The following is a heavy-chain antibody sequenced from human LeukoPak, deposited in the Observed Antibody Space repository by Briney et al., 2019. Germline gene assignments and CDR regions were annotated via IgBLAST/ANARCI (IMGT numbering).Heavy chain of an antibody. CDR2: INWNGGST. Sequence: GGSLRLSCAASGFTFGDYGMSWVRQAPGKGLEWVSGINWNGGSTGYADSVKGRFNISRDNAKNSLYLQMNSLRAEDTALYYCARGPPLADYYDSSGYSFFDYWGQGTLVTVSS. CDR3: ARGPPLADYYDSSGYSFFDY. CDR1: GFTFGDYG. J-gene: IGHJ4*02. D-gene: IGHD3-22*01. V-gene: IGHV3-20*04.